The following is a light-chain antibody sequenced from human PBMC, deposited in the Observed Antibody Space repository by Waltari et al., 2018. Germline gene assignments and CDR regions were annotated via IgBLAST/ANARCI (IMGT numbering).Light chain of an antibody. CDR2: WAS. CDR3: QQYYRSPLT. J-gene: IGKJ4*01. V-gene: IGKV4-1*01. CDR1: QSVLYSSNNKSY. Sequence: DIVMTQSPDSLAVSLGERATFNCKSSQSVLYSSNNKSYLAWYQQQPGQPPKLLIYWASTRESVVPDRFSGSGSGTDFTLTINSLQAEDVAVYYCQQYYRSPLTFGGGTKVEIK.